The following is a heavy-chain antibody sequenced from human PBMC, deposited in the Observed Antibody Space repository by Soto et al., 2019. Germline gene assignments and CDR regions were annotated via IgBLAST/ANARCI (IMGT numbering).Heavy chain of an antibody. CDR2: IIPIFGTA. Sequence: SVKVSCKASGGTFSSYAISWVRQAPGQGLEWMGGIIPIFGTANYAQKFQGRVTITADESTSTAYMELSSLRAEDTAIYYCAKGLLNGRWYAADWGQGTLVTVSS. D-gene: IGHD6-13*01. J-gene: IGHJ4*02. V-gene: IGHV1-69*13. CDR3: AKGLLNGRWYAAD. CDR1: GGTFSSYA.